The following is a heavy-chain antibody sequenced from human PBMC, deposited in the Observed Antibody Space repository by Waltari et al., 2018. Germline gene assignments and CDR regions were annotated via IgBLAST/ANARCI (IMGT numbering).Heavy chain of an antibody. V-gene: IGHV1-69*01. J-gene: IGHJ5*02. CDR1: GNTFTTYY. CDR3: ARDQAA. Sequence: QVQLVQSGAEVKKPGASVKVSCRASGNTFTTYYVHWVRQAPGQGLEWMGGIIPIFGTANYAQKFQGRVTITADESTSTAYMELSSLRSEDTAVYYCARDQAAWGQGTLVTVSS. CDR2: IIPIFGTA.